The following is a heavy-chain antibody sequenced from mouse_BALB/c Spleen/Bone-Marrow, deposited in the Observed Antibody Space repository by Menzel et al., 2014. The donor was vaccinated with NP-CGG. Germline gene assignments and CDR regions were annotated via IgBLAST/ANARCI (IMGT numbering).Heavy chain of an antibody. Sequence: VMLVESGAELVRPGTSVKVSCKASGYAFTNYLIEWVKQRPGQGLEWIGVINPGSGGTNYNEKFKGKATLTADKSSSTAYMQLSSLTSNYSAVYFYARRWLGYYYAMDYWGQGTSLTVSS. V-gene: IGHV1-54*01. CDR3: ARRWLGYYYAMDY. D-gene: IGHD2-3*01. J-gene: IGHJ4*01. CDR1: GYAFTNYL. CDR2: INPGSGGT.